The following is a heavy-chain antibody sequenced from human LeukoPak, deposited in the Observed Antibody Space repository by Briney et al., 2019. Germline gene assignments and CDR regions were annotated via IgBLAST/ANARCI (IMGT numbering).Heavy chain of an antibody. CDR1: GGSISSYY. V-gene: IGHV4-59*12. J-gene: IGHJ6*03. CDR2: IYYSGST. Sequence: SETLSLTCTVSGGSISSYYWSWIRQPPGKGLEWIGYIYYSGSTNYNPSLKSRVTISVDTSKNQFSLKLSSVTAADTAVYYCARAWFGGYYYYMDVWGKGTTVTVSS. CDR3: ARAWFGGYYYYMDV. D-gene: IGHD3-10*01.